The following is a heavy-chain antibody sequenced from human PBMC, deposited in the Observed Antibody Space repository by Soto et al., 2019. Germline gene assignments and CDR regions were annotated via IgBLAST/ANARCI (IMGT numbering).Heavy chain of an antibody. CDR2: IYYSGRT. CDR1: SGSLTSGNYY. V-gene: IGHV4-31*03. CDR3: ARFCSGGSCFDWFDT. D-gene: IGHD2-15*01. J-gene: IGHJ5*02. Sequence: QVQLQESGPGLVKPSQTLSLTCTVSSGSLTSGNYYWSWIRQHPGKGLEWIGYIYYSGRTYYNPSLKSRVTISIDTSNHQFSLKLSSVTAADTALYYCARFCSGGSCFDWFDTWGQGTLVTVSS.